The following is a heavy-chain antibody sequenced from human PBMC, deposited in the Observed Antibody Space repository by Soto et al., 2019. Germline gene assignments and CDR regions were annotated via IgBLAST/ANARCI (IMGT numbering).Heavy chain of an antibody. J-gene: IGHJ3*02. V-gene: IGHV1-69*12. CDR1: GANFSTYA. CDR3: ARVVSGAHDAFDI. Sequence: QVQLVQSGAEVKRPGSSVRVSCKASGANFSTYAINWVRQAPGQGLEWMGAIIPPYPSTNYARKFQDRVTITADQSTTTVYVQLDSLRSEDTAIYYCARVVSGAHDAFDIWGQGTVVTVSS. D-gene: IGHD2-15*01. CDR2: IIPPYPST.